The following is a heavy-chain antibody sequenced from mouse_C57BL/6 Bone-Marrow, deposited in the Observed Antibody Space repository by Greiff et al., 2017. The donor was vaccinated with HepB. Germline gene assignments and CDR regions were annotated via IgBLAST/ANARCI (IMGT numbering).Heavy chain of an antibody. CDR1: GYTFTSYW. D-gene: IGHD3-2*02. V-gene: IGHV1-64*01. J-gene: IGHJ4*01. CDR2: IHPNSGST. CDR3: ARPDSSGYEYYDMDY. Sequence: QVQLQQPGAELVKPGASVKLSCKASGYTFTSYWMHWVKQRPGQGLEWIGMIHPNSGSTNYNEKFKSKATLTVDKSSSTAYMQLSSLTSEDSAVYYCARPDSSGYEYYDMDYWGQGTSVTVSS.